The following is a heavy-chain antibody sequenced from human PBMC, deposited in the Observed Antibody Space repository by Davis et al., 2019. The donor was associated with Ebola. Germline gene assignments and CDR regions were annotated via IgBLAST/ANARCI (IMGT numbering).Heavy chain of an antibody. J-gene: IGHJ5*02. V-gene: IGHV3-49*04. CDR2: IRSKAYGGTT. CDR1: GFTFGDYA. D-gene: IGHD6-6*01. CDR3: ARDSLSIAARFASHWFDP. Sequence: GGSLRLSCTASGFTFGDYAMSWVRQAPGKGLEWVGFIRSKAYGGTTEYAASVKGRFTISRDNAKNSLYLQMNSLRAEDTAVYYCARDSLSIAARFASHWFDPWGQGTLVTVSS.